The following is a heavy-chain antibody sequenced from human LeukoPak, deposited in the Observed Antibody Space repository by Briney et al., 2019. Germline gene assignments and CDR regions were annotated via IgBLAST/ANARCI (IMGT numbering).Heavy chain of an antibody. CDR2: ISPSSGT. D-gene: IGHD3-22*01. CDR1: GFTFSSYA. Sequence: GGSLRLSCAASGFTFSSYAMRWVRQAPGKGLEWVSAISPSSGTFYADSVKGRLTISRDNSKNTLYLQMNSLRAEDTAVYYCARPQSSSGYYWLFDDWGQGTLVTVSS. V-gene: IGHV3-23*01. CDR3: ARPQSSSGYYWLFDD. J-gene: IGHJ4*02.